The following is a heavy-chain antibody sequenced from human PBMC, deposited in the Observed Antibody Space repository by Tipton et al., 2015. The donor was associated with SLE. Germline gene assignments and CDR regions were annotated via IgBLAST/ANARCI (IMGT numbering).Heavy chain of an antibody. J-gene: IGHJ5*02. CDR2: VYASGRT. D-gene: IGHD3-10*01. CDR3: ARDRDGDWFRDDRISWFNP. Sequence: GLVKPSETLSLTCSVSGGSISSYYWSWIRQPAGKGLEWIGRVYASGRTNYNPSLKSRVTMSLDTSKKQFSLNLTSVTAADTAVYYCARDRDGDWFRDDRISWFNPWGQGTLVTVSS. CDR1: GGSISSYY. V-gene: IGHV4-4*07.